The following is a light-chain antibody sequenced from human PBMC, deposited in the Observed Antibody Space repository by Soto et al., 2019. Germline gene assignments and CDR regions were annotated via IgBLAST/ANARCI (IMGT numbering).Light chain of an antibody. J-gene: IGKJ5*01. V-gene: IGKV3D-15*01. CDR3: QQYNNWPPIT. Sequence: EIVLTQSPDTLSLSPGGRATLSCRASHTVIHHHLAWHQQKPGQAPRLLIYGASTRATGIPARFSGSGSGTEFTLSISSLQSEDFAVYYCQQYNNWPPITFGQGTRLEN. CDR2: GAS. CDR1: HTVIHH.